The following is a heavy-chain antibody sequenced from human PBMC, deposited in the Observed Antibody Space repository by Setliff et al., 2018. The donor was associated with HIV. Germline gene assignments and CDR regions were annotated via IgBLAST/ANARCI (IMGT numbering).Heavy chain of an antibody. CDR2: ISATTGDT. D-gene: IGHD2-2*01. Sequence: PGGSLRLSCAASGFTFSTYAMSWVRQAPGRGLEWVSAISATTGDTYYADSVKGRFTISRDNSKNTLHLQMDSLRVEDTAVYYCAQGRTTTWYDMDVWGQGTTVTVSS. V-gene: IGHV3-23*01. J-gene: IGHJ6*01. CDR3: AQGRTTTWYDMDV. CDR1: GFTFSTYA.